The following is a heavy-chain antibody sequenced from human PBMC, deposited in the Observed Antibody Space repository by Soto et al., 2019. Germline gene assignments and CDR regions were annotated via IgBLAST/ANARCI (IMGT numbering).Heavy chain of an antibody. CDR1: GFTFSSYA. CDR3: AKDPSRTTTNRNFDF. Sequence: PGGSLRLSCVVSGFTFSSYAMSWVRQAPGKGLEWVSAISGGGGSAYHADSVKGRFTISRDNSKNTLYLQMNSLRVEDTAVYYCAKDPSRTTTNRNFDFWGQGTLVTVSS. D-gene: IGHD1-26*01. V-gene: IGHV3-23*01. J-gene: IGHJ4*02. CDR2: ISGGGGSA.